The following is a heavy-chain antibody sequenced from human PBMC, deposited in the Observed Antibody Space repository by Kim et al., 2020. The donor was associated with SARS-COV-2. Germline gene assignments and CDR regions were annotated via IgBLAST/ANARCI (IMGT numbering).Heavy chain of an antibody. CDR1: GDSISSSTYY. CDR3: ARLPGTYFDY. V-gene: IGHV4-39*01. D-gene: IGHD3-10*01. J-gene: IGHJ4*02. Sequence: SETLSLTCSVSGDSISSSTYYWGWIRQPPGKGLEWIGNIYYSGSTYYNPSLKSRVTISVDTSKNQFSLKVSSMTAADTAVYYCARLPGTYFDYWGQGTLV. CDR2: IYYSGST.